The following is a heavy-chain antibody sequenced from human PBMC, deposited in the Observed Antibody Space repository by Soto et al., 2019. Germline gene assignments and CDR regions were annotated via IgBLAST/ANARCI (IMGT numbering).Heavy chain of an antibody. Sequence: EVQLLESGGGLVQPGGSLRLSCAASGFTFSSYAMSWVRQAPGEGLEWVSAIVASGSSTYYADSVKGRFTISRDNSKNTLYLQMNSLRAEDTAVYYCAKGLVRAPIGGFDYWGQGTLVTVSS. D-gene: IGHD3-10*01. CDR2: IVASGSST. J-gene: IGHJ4*02. V-gene: IGHV3-23*01. CDR1: GFTFSSYA. CDR3: AKGLVRAPIGGFDY.